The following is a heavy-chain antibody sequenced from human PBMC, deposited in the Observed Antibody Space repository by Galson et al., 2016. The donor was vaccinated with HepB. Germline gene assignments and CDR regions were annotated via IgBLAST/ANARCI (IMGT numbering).Heavy chain of an antibody. J-gene: IGHJ5*02. D-gene: IGHD2-21*01. V-gene: IGHV4-59*08. Sequence: ETLSLTCTVSGGSLSSYYWSWIRQSPGKGPEWIGYIYYNGSTNYSPSLRSRVTLSIDTSKNQFSLMLTSVTAADTAMYYCARHNFYSTSWVHLWGQGTLVTVSS. CDR3: ARHNFYSTSWVHL. CDR2: IYYNGST. CDR1: GGSLSSYY.